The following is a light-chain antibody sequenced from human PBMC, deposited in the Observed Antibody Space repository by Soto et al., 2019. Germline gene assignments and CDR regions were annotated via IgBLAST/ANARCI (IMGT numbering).Light chain of an antibody. CDR3: CSYAGSNNLV. Sequence: QSALTQPPSASGSPGQSVTISCTGTSSDVGGYKYVSWYQQHPGKAPKLMIFEVSKRPSGVPDRFSGSKSGNTASLTVSGLQAEDEDDYYCCSYAGSNNLVFGGGTKLTVL. CDR1: SSDVGGYKY. J-gene: IGLJ2*01. CDR2: EVS. V-gene: IGLV2-8*01.